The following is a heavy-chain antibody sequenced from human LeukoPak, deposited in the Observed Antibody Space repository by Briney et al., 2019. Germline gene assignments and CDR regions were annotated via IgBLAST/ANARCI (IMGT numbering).Heavy chain of an antibody. Sequence: PSETLSLTCIVSGGSISSGDYYWSWIRQPPGEGLEWIGYIYYSGSTYYNPSLKSRVTISVDTSKNQFSLKLSSVTAADTAVYYCARRDSSGYLNWFDPWGQGTLVTVSS. CDR2: IYYSGST. CDR1: GGSISSGDYY. V-gene: IGHV4-30-4*01. D-gene: IGHD3-22*01. CDR3: ARRDSSGYLNWFDP. J-gene: IGHJ5*02.